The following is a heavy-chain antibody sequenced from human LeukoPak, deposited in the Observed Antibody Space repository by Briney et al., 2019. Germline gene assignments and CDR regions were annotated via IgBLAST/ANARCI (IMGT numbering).Heavy chain of an antibody. J-gene: IGHJ6*02. V-gene: IGHV3-72*01. CDR2: SRDKTKSYTT. CDR3: AVSIAYHYGMDV. CDR1: GFSLSDHY. D-gene: IGHD6-6*01. Sequence: TGGSLRLSCAASGFSLSDHYMDWVRQAPGKGLEWVARSRDKTKSYTTDYAASVKGRFTISRDGATNSLCLQMDSLKSDDTAVYYCAVSIAYHYGMDVWGQGTTVTVSS.